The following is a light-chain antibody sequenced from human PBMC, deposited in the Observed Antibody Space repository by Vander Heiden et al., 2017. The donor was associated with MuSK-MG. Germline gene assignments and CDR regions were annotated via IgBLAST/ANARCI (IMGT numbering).Light chain of an antibody. J-gene: IGKJ4*01. CDR2: KGS. CDR3: RQGKYRPNT. V-gene: IGKV2-30*01. Sequence: DVVMTQSPLSLPDTLGQPASISCRSNQSLIYSDGDTYLHWFQQRPGQSPRRLIYKGSNRDSGVPDRFSGSGSGTDFTLKISRVEADDVGVYYCRQGKYRPNTFGGGTTVDIK. CDR1: QSLIYSDGDTY.